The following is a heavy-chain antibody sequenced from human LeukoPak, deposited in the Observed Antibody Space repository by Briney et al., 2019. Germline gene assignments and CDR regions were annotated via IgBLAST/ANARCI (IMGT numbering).Heavy chain of an antibody. CDR1: GYQFTNYW. D-gene: IGHD6-6*01. Sequence: GESLKISCKGSGYQFTNYWIGWVRQMPGKGLEWMGIIHPGDSDIRYRPSFQGQITISVDKSISTAYLQWNSLKASDTAIYYCARRSGSSSSDYWGQGTLVSVSS. V-gene: IGHV5-51*01. J-gene: IGHJ4*02. CDR3: ARRSGSSSSDY. CDR2: IHPGDSDI.